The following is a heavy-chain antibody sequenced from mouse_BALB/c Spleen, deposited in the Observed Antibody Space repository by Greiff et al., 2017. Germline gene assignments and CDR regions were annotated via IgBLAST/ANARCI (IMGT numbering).Heavy chain of an antibody. J-gene: IGHJ1*01. CDR3: AREGLLPYWYFDV. Sequence: EVMLVESGGGLVQPGGSLKLSCAASGFTFSSYGMSWVRQTPDKRLELVATINSNGGSTYYPDSVKGRFTISRDNAKNTLYLQMSSLKSEDTAMYYCAREGLLPYWYFDVWGAGTTVTVSS. CDR2: INSNGGST. D-gene: IGHD1-1*01. V-gene: IGHV5-6-3*01. CDR1: GFTFSSYG.